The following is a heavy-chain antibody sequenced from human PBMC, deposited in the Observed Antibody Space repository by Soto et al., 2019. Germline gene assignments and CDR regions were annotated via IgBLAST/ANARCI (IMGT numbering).Heavy chain of an antibody. CDR2: IYYSGST. Sequence: SETLSLTCAVSGGSITNYYWSWIRQPPGKGLEWIGYIYYSGSTNYNPSLKSRVTISLDTSKTQFSLKLSSVTAADTAVYYCARNDILTAYYSTNSWFDLWGQGTLVTVSS. CDR3: ARNDILTAYYSTNSWFDL. D-gene: IGHD3-9*01. J-gene: IGHJ5*02. CDR1: GGSITNYY. V-gene: IGHV4-59*01.